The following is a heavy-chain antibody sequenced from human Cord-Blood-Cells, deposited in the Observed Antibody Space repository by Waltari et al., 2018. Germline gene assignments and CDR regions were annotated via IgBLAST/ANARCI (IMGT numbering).Heavy chain of an antibody. D-gene: IGHD6-13*01. CDR2: IYYRGST. CDR3: AREEEAAAGNWFDP. Sequence: QVQLQESGPGLVKPSETLSLTCTVSGGSISSHYWSWIRQPPGKGLEWIWYIYYRGSTNYNPSLKSRVTISVDTSKNQFSLKLSSVTAADTAVYYCAREEEAAAGNWFDPWGQGTLVTVSS. CDR1: GGSISSHY. V-gene: IGHV4-59*11. J-gene: IGHJ5*02.